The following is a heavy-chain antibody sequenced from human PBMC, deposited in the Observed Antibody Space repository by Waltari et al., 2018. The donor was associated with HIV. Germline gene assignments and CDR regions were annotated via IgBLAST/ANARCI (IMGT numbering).Heavy chain of an antibody. CDR3: TRDDPGPTPIDF. CDR2: IGPDGGNV. D-gene: IGHD2-15*01. V-gene: IGHV3-74*01. CDR1: GFSFNNYW. J-gene: IGHJ4*02. Sequence: EVQLAESGGGLVHPGGSLRPSCLAAGFSFNNYWMHWVRQAPGKGLLCVAQIGPDGGNVRDADSVKGRFIISRDNAKNTLYLQMNSLRAEDTAVYYCTRDDPGPTPIDFWGQGTLVTVSP.